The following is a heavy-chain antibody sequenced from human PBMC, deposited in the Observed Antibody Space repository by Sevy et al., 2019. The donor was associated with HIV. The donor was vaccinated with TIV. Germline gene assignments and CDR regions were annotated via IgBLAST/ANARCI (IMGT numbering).Heavy chain of an antibody. V-gene: IGHV4-4*07. D-gene: IGHD5-12*01. CDR3: AIRGYSGYDYENDAFDI. CDR2: IYTSGST. Sequence: SETLSLTCTVSGGSISSYYWSWIRQPAGKGLEWIGRIYTSGSTNYNPSLKSRVTMSVDTSKNQFSLKLSSVTAADTAGYYCAIRGYSGYDYENDAFDIWGQGTMVTVSS. CDR1: GGSISSYY. J-gene: IGHJ3*02.